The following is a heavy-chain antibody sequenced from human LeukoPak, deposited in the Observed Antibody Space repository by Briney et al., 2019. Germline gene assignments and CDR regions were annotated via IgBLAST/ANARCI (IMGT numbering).Heavy chain of an antibody. CDR2: IYYSGST. D-gene: IGHD3-9*01. Sequence: PSETLSLTCTVPGDSISDYYWSWIRQPPGKGLEWIGSIYYSGSTYYNPSLKSRVTISVDTSKNQFSLKLSSVTAADTAVYYCARHVLRYFDWLQTDDAFDIWGQGTMVTVSS. CDR1: GDSISDYY. CDR3: ARHVLRYFDWLQTDDAFDI. V-gene: IGHV4-39*01. J-gene: IGHJ3*02.